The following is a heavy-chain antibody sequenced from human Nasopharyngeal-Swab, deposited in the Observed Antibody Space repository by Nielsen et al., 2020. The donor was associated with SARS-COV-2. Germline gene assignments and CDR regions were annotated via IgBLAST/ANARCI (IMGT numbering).Heavy chain of an antibody. J-gene: IGHJ6*02. D-gene: IGHD3-9*01. CDR3: ARDGRLRYFDWSYYYYGMDV. CDR2: IIPILGIA. CDR1: GGTFSSYA. Sequence: SVKVSCKASGGTFSSYAISWVRQAPGQGLEWMGGIIPILGIANYAQKFQGRVTITADKSTSTAYMELSSLRSEDTAVYYCARDGRLRYFDWSYYYYGMDVWGQGTTVTVSS. V-gene: IGHV1-69*10.